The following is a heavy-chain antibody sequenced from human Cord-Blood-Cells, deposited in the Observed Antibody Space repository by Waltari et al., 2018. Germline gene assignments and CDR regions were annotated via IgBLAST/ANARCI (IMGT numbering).Heavy chain of an antibody. D-gene: IGHD6-13*01. V-gene: IGHV5-51*01. J-gene: IGHJ4*02. CDR2: IYPGDSDT. CDR1: GYSFSSYW. Sequence: EVQLVPSGAEVNKPGESLKIPGKGSGYSFSSYWIGCVRPIPGKGLEWMGIIYPGDSDTRYSPSFQGQVTISADKSISTAYLQWSSLKASDTAMYYCARRSDSSSWYRHFDYWGQGTLVTVSS. CDR3: ARRSDSSSWYRHFDY.